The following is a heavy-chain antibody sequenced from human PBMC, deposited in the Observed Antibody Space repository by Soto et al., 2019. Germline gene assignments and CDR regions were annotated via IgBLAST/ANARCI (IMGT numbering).Heavy chain of an antibody. CDR2: IFFSRST. Sequence: QVQLQESGPGLVKPSQTLSLTCPVSGGSLSRGIYYWSWIRQHPGQGLEWIGYIFFSRSTYYNPSLKSRGTISVDTSKTRSALKLSYVTPAVTAMYYCARGYFLLPRYCSSSSSHSGRFDYWGQGTLVTVSS. V-gene: IGHV4-31*03. J-gene: IGHJ4*02. D-gene: IGHD2-2*01. CDR3: ARGYFLLPRYCSSSSSHSGRFDY. CDR1: GGSLSRGIYY.